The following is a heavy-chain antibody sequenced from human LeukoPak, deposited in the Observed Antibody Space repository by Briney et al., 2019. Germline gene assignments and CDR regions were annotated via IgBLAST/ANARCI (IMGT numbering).Heavy chain of an antibody. V-gene: IGHV4-61*02. J-gene: IGHJ4*02. D-gene: IGHD3-22*01. Sequence: PSQTLSLTCTVSGGSISSGSYYWSWIRQPAGKGLEWIGRIYTSGSTNYNPSLKSRVTISVDTSKNQFSLKLSSVTAADTAVYYCAREPTLADYYDSSGYIDYWGQGTLVTVSS. CDR3: AREPTLADYYDSSGYIDY. CDR2: IYTSGST. CDR1: GGSISSGSYY.